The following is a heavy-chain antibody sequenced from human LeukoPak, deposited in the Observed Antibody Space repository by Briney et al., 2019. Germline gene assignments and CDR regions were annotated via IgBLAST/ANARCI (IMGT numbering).Heavy chain of an antibody. CDR1: GFTFSSYA. V-gene: IGHV3-64*01. D-gene: IGHD6-6*01. Sequence: GGSLRLSCAASGFTFSSYAMHWVRQAPGKGLEYVSAISSNGGSTYYANSVKGRFTISRDNSKNTLYLQMGSLRAEDMAVYYCARGSSPYQYFDYWGQGTLVTVSS. J-gene: IGHJ4*02. CDR3: ARGSSPYQYFDY. CDR2: ISSNGGST.